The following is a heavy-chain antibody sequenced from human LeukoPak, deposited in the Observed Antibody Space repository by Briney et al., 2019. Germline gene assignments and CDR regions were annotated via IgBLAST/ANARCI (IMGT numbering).Heavy chain of an antibody. J-gene: IGHJ4*02. Sequence: GGSLRLXCATSGFTFNLAWMSWVRQAPGKELEWVGRIKRNTQGATTDYAAAVKGRFTISRDDSKNTLYLQMNSLEIEDTGVYYCTTHPGYESYWGQGTLVTVSS. D-gene: IGHD2-15*01. CDR1: GFTFNLAW. V-gene: IGHV3-15*01. CDR2: IKRNTQGATT. CDR3: TTHPGYESY.